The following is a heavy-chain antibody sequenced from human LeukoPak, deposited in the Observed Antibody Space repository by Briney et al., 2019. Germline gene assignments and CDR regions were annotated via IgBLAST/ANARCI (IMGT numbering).Heavy chain of an antibody. CDR2: INHRGST. D-gene: IGHD3-10*01. J-gene: IGHJ5*02. Sequence: SETLSLTCTVSGGSINSYFWSWIRQPPGKGLEWIGEINHRGSTNHNPSLKSRVTISVDTSKNQFSLKLSSVTAADTAVYYCARFGYGSGSYYNWFDPWGQGTLVTVSS. V-gene: IGHV4-34*01. CDR3: ARFGYGSGSYYNWFDP. CDR1: GGSINSYF.